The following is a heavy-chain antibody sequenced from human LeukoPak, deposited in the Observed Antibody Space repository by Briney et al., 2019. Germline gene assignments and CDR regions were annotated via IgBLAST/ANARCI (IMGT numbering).Heavy chain of an antibody. V-gene: IGHV3-74*01. CDR3: ARVRDTASNAPFDP. J-gene: IGHJ5*02. CDR2: TNSDGSST. CDR1: GFTFSSYW. Sequence: GGSLRLSCAASGFTFSSYWMHWVRQAPGKGLVWVSRTNSDGSSTSYADSVKGRFTISRDNAKNTLYLQMNSLRAEDTAVYYCARVRDTASNAPFDPWGQGTLVTVSS.